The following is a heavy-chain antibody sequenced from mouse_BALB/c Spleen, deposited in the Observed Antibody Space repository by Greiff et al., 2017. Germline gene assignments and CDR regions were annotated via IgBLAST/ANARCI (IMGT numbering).Heavy chain of an antibody. CDR1: GFTFSSYG. J-gene: IGHJ4*01. CDR3: ARHRKYDGSYYAMDY. D-gene: IGHD2-14*01. CDR2: ISSGGSYT. V-gene: IGHV5-6*01. Sequence: EVQRVESGGDLVKPGGSLKLSCAASGFTFSSYGMSWVRQTPDKRLEWVATISSGGSYTYYPDSVKGRFTISRDNAKNTLYLQMSSLKSEDTAMYYCARHRKYDGSYYAMDYWGQGTSVTVSS.